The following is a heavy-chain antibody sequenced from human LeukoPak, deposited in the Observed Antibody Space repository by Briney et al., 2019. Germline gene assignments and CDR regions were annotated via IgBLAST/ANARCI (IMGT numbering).Heavy chain of an antibody. CDR2: ISAYNGNT. CDR3: AREALDSGAPTSFEY. CDR1: GYTFTSYG. J-gene: IGHJ4*02. D-gene: IGHD3/OR15-3a*01. V-gene: IGHV1-18*01. Sequence: ASAKVSCKASGYTFTSYGISWVRQAPGQGLEWMGWISAYNGNTNYAQKLQGRVTMTTDTSTSTAYMELRSLRSDDTAVYYCAREALDSGAPTSFEYWGQGILVTVSS.